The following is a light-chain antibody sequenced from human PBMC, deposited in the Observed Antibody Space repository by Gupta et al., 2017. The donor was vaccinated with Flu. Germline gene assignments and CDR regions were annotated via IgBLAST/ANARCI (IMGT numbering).Light chain of an antibody. V-gene: IGLV3-25*02. J-gene: IGLJ1*01. CDR3: HSTDTSGTYL. Sequence: SYELTQPPSVSVSPGQTARITCSGGALPRYYAYWYQQRAGQSPVLVIYKDTGRASGIPGRFSGSSSGTTVTLTISGVKEEEEADYYCHSTDTSGTYLFGTGTKVTVL. CDR2: KDT. CDR1: ALPRYY.